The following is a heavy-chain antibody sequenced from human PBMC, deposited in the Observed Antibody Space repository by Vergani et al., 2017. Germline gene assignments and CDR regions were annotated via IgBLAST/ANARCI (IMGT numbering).Heavy chain of an antibody. J-gene: IGHJ3*02. CDR1: GMSISNNNYY. Sequence: QLQLQESGPRLVKPSETLSLTCSLSGMSISNNNYYWGWIRQPPGKGLEWIGSIYDSRNNNYSPSLKSRVSISVDTSKNQFSLNLTSVTAADTAVSYCARHLRQLARNDVFDIWGHGTLVTVSS. CDR3: ARHLRQLARNDVFDI. CDR2: IYDSRNN. D-gene: IGHD6-6*01. V-gene: IGHV4-39*01.